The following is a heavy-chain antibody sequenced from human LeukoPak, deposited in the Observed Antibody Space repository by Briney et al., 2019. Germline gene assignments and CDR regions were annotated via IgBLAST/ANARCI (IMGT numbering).Heavy chain of an antibody. J-gene: IGHJ4*02. Sequence: PSETLSLTCTVSGGSISSYYWSWIRQPPGKGREWIGYIYYSGSTNYNPSLESRVTISVDTSKNQFSLKLSSVTAADTAVYYCASLEMATIAYWGQGTLVTVSS. CDR1: GGSISSYY. V-gene: IGHV4-59*01. CDR2: IYYSGST. CDR3: ASLEMATIAY. D-gene: IGHD5-24*01.